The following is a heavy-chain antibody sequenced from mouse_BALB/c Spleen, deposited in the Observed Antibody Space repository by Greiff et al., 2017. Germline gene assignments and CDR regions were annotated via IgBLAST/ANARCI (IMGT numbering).Heavy chain of an antibody. D-gene: IGHD2-14*01. CDR2: INPSNGGT. Sequence: VQLQQSGAELVKPGASVKLSCKASGYTFTSYYMYWVKQRPGQGLEWIGEINPSNGGTNFNEKFKSKATLTVDKSSSTAYMQLSSLTSEDSAVYYCTRSDYRYDYAMDYWGQGTSVTVSS. V-gene: IGHV1S81*02. CDR3: TRSDYRYDYAMDY. CDR1: GYTFTSYY. J-gene: IGHJ4*01.